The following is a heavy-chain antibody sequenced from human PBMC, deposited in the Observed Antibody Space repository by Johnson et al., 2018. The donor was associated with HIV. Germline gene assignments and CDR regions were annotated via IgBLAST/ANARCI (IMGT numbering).Heavy chain of an antibody. Sequence: LVESGGGLVQPGRSLKLSCAASGFTFDDYAMHWVRQTPGKGLEWVSGISWNSDDIGYADSVTGRFSISRDNSKNTLYLKMNSLRAEDTAVYLCARDRRYYESSGYYQDGFDIWGQGTMVTVSS. V-gene: IGHV3-9*01. CDR2: ISWNSDDI. D-gene: IGHD3-22*01. J-gene: IGHJ3*02. CDR1: GFTFDDYA. CDR3: ARDRRYYESSGYYQDGFDI.